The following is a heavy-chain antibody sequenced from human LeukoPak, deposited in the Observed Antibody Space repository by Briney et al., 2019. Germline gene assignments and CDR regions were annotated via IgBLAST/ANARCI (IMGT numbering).Heavy chain of an antibody. Sequence: GASVKVSCKASGYTFTGYYMHWVRQAPGQGLEWMGWINPNSGGTNYAQKFQGRVTMTGDTSISTAYMELSRLRSDDTAVYYCARDARSGTKPPLDYWGQGTLVTVSS. CDR1: GYTFTGYY. D-gene: IGHD1-26*01. CDR3: ARDARSGTKPPLDY. CDR2: INPNSGGT. V-gene: IGHV1-2*02. J-gene: IGHJ4*02.